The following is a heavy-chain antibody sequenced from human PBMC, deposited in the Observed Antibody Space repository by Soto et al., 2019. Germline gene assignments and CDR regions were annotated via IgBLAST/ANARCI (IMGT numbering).Heavy chain of an antibody. V-gene: IGHV3-23*01. Sequence: PGGSLRLSCAASGFTFRSHAMSWVRQAPGKGLEWVLGTSGGGGTTYYPESVKGRFTISRDNSKNTLFLQMNSLRAEDTAVYYCARASVVTSRSYYYYGMDVWGQGTTVTVSS. CDR3: ARASVVTSRSYYYYGMDV. CDR1: GFTFRSHA. J-gene: IGHJ6*02. D-gene: IGHD2-21*02. CDR2: TSGGGGTT.